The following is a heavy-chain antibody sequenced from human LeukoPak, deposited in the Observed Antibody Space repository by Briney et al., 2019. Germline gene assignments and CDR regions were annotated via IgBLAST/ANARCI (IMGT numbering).Heavy chain of an antibody. J-gene: IGHJ1*01. CDR1: GGSISSYY. CDR3: ASPRGDDSGGYYTWYFHH. CDR2: IYYSGST. Sequence: SETLSLTCTVSGGSISSYYWSWIRQPPGKGLEWIGYIYYSGSTNYNPSLKSRVTISVDKAKNQFSLKVSSVTAADTAVYFCASPRGDDSGGYYTWYFHHWGQGILVTVSS. D-gene: IGHD3-22*01. V-gene: IGHV4-59*08.